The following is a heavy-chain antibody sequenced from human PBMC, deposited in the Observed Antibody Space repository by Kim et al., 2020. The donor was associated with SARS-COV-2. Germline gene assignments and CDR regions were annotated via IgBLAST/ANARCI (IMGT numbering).Heavy chain of an antibody. Sequence: GGSLRLSCAASGFTFSSYEMNWVRQAPGKGLEWVSYISSSGSTIYYADSVKGRFTISRDNAKNSLYLQMNSLRAEDTAVYYCARDTAGARGAVYIWGQGTMVTVSS. CDR1: GFTFSSYE. J-gene: IGHJ3*02. V-gene: IGHV3-48*03. CDR2: ISSSGSTI. CDR3: ARDTAGARGAVYI. D-gene: IGHD4-17*01.